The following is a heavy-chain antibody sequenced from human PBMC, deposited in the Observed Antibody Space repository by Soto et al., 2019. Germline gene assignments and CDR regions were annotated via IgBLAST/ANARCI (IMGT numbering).Heavy chain of an antibody. Sequence: QVQLQESGPGLVKPSQTLSLTCIVSGCSISNVNDCWILIHQRPDKGLEWIGHIYSGGSIYNNPSLTSRVAISVDTSKNQFSLQLSSVSAADTAVYYCARGPSGDKVHYWGQGTLVTVSS. CDR3: ARGPSGDKVHY. CDR2: IYSGGSI. V-gene: IGHV4-30-4*01. D-gene: IGHD7-27*01. CDR1: GCSISNVNDC. J-gene: IGHJ4*02.